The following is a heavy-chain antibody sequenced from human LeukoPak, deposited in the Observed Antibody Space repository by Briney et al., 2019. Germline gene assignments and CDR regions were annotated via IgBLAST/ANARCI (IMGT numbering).Heavy chain of an antibody. Sequence: SETLSLTCTVSGGSISSGDYYWSWIRQPPGKGLEWIGYIYYSGSTYYNPSLKSRVTISVDTSKNQFSLKLSSVTAADTAVYYCARDRIPGGFEIWGQGTMVTVSS. J-gene: IGHJ3*02. D-gene: IGHD5-18*01. CDR3: ARDRIPGGFEI. CDR2: IYYSGST. V-gene: IGHV4-30-4*01. CDR1: GGSISSGDYY.